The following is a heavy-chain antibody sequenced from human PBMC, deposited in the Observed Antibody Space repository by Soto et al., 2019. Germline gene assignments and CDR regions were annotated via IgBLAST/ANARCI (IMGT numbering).Heavy chain of an antibody. CDR1: GGSISSYY. CDR3: ARDSGPVGATTYDY. CDR2: IYYSGST. J-gene: IGHJ4*02. D-gene: IGHD1-26*01. V-gene: IGHV4-59*01. Sequence: SETLSLTCTVSGGSISSYYWSWIRQPPGKGLEWIGYIYYSGSTNYNPSLKSRVTISVDTSKNQFSLKLSSVTAADTAVYYCARDSGPVGATTYDYWGQGTLVTVSS.